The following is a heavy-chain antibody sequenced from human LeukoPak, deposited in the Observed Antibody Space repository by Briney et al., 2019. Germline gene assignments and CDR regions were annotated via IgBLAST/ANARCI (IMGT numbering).Heavy chain of an antibody. CDR2: CDPVDGVK. J-gene: IGHJ4*02. Sequence: ASVTVSCKVSGYTLTELSMHWVRQAPGKGLGWMGDCDPVDGVKLYAQKFQGRVTMTEDTSTDTAYMELSSLRSEDTAVYYCATGVLRVRGEVTPDFDYWGQGTLVTVSS. CDR3: ATGVLRVRGEVTPDFDY. V-gene: IGHV1-24*01. D-gene: IGHD3-3*01. CDR1: GYTLTELS.